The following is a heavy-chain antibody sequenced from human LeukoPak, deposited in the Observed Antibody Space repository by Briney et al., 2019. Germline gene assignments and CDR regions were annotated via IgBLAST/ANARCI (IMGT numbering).Heavy chain of an antibody. Sequence: SVKVSCKASGGTFSSYAISWVRQAPGQGLEWMGRIIPILGIANYAQKFQGRVTITADKSTSTAYMELSSLRSEDTAVYYCARQQLVLSSAHGMDVWGQGTTVTVSS. CDR3: ARQQLVLSSAHGMDV. CDR2: IIPILGIA. V-gene: IGHV1-69*04. D-gene: IGHD6-13*01. CDR1: GGTFSSYA. J-gene: IGHJ6*02.